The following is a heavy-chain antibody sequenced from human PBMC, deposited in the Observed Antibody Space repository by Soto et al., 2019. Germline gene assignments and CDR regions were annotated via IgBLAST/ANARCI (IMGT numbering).Heavy chain of an antibody. D-gene: IGHD2-2*01. V-gene: IGHV1-18*01. Sequence: VASVKVSCKASGYTFTNYGITWVRQAPGQGLELMGWITASNGNANYAREIQGRLTLTRDTSTNTASMELRSLRSDDTAVYYCARGASCSSTSCYDNFHYGLAVWGQGTTVTVYS. J-gene: IGHJ6*02. CDR3: ARGASCSSTSCYDNFHYGLAV. CDR2: ITASNGNA. CDR1: GYTFTNYG.